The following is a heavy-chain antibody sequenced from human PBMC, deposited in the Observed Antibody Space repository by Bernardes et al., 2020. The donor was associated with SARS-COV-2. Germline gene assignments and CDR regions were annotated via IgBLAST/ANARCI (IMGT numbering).Heavy chain of an antibody. CDR3: AKDTTPTVTNNWFDP. D-gene: IGHD4-17*01. V-gene: IGHV3-9*01. CDR2: ISWNSGSI. J-gene: IGHJ5*02. CDR1: GFTFDDYA. Sequence: GGSLRLSCAASGFTFDDYAMHWVRQAPGKGLEWVSGISWNSGSIGYADSVKGRFTISRDNAKNSLYLQMNSLRAEDTALYYCAKDTTPTVTNNWFDPWGQGTLVTVSS.